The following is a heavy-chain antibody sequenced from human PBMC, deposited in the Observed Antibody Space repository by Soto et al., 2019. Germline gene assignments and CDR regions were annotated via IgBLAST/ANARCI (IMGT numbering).Heavy chain of an antibody. J-gene: IGHJ3*02. CDR2: INHSGST. Sequence: PSETLSLTCAVYGGSFSGYYWSWIRQPPGKGLEWIGEINHSGSTNYNPSLKSRVTISVDTSKNQFSLKLGSVTAADTAVYYCAREKGRWLQFAFDIWGQGTMVTVSS. CDR3: AREKGRWLQFAFDI. D-gene: IGHD5-12*01. V-gene: IGHV4-34*01. CDR1: GGSFSGYY.